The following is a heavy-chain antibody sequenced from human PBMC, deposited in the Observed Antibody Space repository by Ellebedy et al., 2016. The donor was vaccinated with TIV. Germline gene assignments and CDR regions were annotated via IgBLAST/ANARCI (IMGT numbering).Heavy chain of an antibody. CDR2: IYYSGST. CDR1: GGSISRDC. CDR3: ARDWGRAPVL. D-gene: IGHD3-16*01. J-gene: IGHJ4*02. V-gene: IGHV4-59*12. Sequence: SETLSLXXTVSGGSISRDCWSWIRQSPGKGLEWIGYIYYSGSTNYNPSLKSRVTISVDTSKNQFSLRLSSVTAADTAVYYRARDWGRAPVLWGQGTLVTVSS.